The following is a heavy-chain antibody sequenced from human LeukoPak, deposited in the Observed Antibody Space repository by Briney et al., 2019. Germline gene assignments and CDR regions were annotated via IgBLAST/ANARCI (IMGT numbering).Heavy chain of an antibody. J-gene: IGHJ6*02. CDR1: GYTFTSYY. CDR3: ARFPNTAMVMGLEYYYYGMDV. Sequence: GASVKVSCKASGYTFTSYYMHWVRQAPGQGLEWMGIINPSGGSTSYAQKFQGRVTMTRDTSTSTAYMELSSLRSEDTAEYYCARFPNTAMVMGLEYYYYGMDVWGQGTTVTVSS. V-gene: IGHV1-46*01. CDR2: INPSGGST. D-gene: IGHD5-18*01.